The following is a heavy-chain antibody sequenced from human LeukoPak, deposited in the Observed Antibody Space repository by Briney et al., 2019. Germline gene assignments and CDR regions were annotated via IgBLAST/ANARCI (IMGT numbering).Heavy chain of an antibody. V-gene: IGHV4-38-2*02. D-gene: IGHD1-26*01. CDR2: MYHSGDT. CDR1: GYSVSSGYY. J-gene: IGHJ4*02. CDR3: ARDRRGSYYFDY. Sequence: SSETLSLTCTVSGYSVSSGYYWGWIRQPPGKGLEWIGSMYHSGDTYYNPSLKSRVTISVDTSKNQLSLKLSSVTAADTAVYYCARDRRGSYYFDYWGQGTLVTVSS.